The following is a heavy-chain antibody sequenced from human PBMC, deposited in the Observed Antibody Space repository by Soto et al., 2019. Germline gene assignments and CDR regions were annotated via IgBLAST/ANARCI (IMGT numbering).Heavy chain of an antibody. V-gene: IGHV1-18*01. CDR2: INPYNGNT. Sequence: GASVKVSCKASGYTFTGYGISWVRQAPGQGLEWMAWINPYNGNTKYAEKFLGRVTVTTDTSTATAYMEVRSLTSDDTAVFYCARVGVGLAAPRVWPYWGQGTPVTVS. CDR3: ARVGVGLAAPRVWPY. J-gene: IGHJ4*02. CDR1: GYTFTGYG. D-gene: IGHD6-13*01.